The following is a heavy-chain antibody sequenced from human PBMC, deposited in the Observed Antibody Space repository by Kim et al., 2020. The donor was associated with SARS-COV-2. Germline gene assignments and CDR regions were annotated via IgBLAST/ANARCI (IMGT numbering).Heavy chain of an antibody. CDR1: GGSFSGYY. J-gene: IGHJ4*02. D-gene: IGHD2-15*01. CDR3: ARGYSPRSGRYCSGGSCPYSRGYFDY. Sequence: SETLSLTCAVYGGSFSGYYWSWIRQPPGKGLEWIGEINHSGSTNYNPSLKSRVTISVDTSKNQFSLKLSSVTAADTAVYYCARGYSPRSGRYCSGGSCPYSRGYFDYWGQGTLVTVSS. CDR2: INHSGST. V-gene: IGHV4-34*01.